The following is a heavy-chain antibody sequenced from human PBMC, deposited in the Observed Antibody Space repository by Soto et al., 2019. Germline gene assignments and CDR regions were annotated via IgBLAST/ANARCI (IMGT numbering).Heavy chain of an antibody. CDR3: ARRRLHNGDWDRGLFDY. Sequence: QIALKESGPTRVRPTQTLTLTCTFSGFSLSTSGVGVGWIRQPPGKALECLALIYWDDDKRYSPSLKSRLTITKDTPNNEVVVTMTCTDPVDTATYYCARRRLHNGDWDRGLFDYWGQGTLVTVSS. D-gene: IGHD2-21*02. CDR1: GFSLSTSGVG. J-gene: IGHJ4*02. V-gene: IGHV2-5*02. CDR2: IYWDDDK.